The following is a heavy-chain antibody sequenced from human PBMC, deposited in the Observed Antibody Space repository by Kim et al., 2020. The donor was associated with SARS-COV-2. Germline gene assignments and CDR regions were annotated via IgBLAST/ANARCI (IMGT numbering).Heavy chain of an antibody. Sequence: SETLSLTCTVSGGSISSSSYYWGWIRQPPGKGLEWIGSIYYSGSTYYNPSLKSRVTISVDTSKNQFSLKLSSVTAADTAVYYCARLQSSIAARPYYGMDVWGQGTTVTVSS. CDR1: GGSISSSSYY. CDR3: ARLQSSIAARPYYGMDV. V-gene: IGHV4-39*01. D-gene: IGHD6-6*01. J-gene: IGHJ6*02. CDR2: IYYSGST.